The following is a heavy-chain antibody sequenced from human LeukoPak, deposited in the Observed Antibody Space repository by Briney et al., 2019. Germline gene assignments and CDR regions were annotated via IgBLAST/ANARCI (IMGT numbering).Heavy chain of an antibody. CDR3: ARDWYNNSDAFDL. V-gene: IGHV3-23*01. D-gene: IGHD4-11*01. CDR2: ISDSGGNT. Sequence: GGSLRLSCAASGFTFSTYVMIWVRQAPGRGLEWVSTISDSGGNTYYADSVKGRFTISRDNAKNSLYLQMNSLRAEDTAVYYCARDWYNNSDAFDLWGQGTMVTVSS. CDR1: GFTFSTYV. J-gene: IGHJ3*01.